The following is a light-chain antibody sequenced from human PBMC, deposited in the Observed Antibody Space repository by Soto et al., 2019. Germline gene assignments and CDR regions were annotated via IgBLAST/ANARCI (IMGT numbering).Light chain of an antibody. J-gene: IGLJ2*01. CDR1: SSKIGAGYD. Sequence: QSVLTQPPSVYGAPGQRVTISCTGSSSKIGAGYDVHWYQQLPGTAPKLLIYGNSNRPSGVPDRFSGSKSGTSASLAITGLQAEDEADYYCQSYDSSLSGSGVVFGGGTQLTVL. CDR3: QSYDSSLSGSGVV. CDR2: GNS. V-gene: IGLV1-40*01.